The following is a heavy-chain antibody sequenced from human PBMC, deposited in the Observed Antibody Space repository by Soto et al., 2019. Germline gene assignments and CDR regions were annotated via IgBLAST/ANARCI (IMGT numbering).Heavy chain of an antibody. D-gene: IGHD4-17*01. J-gene: IGHJ4*02. CDR2: IYYSGRS. CDR1: GGSITSSSYY. CDR3: ARQRTTVVTQAYFDH. Sequence: PSETLSLTCTASGGSITSSSYYWGWIRQPPGKGLEWIGGIYYSGRSYYNPSLKSRVTMSVDTSKNQFSLTLNSVTAADAAVYYCARQRTTVVTQAYFDHWGQGTLVTVSS. V-gene: IGHV4-39*01.